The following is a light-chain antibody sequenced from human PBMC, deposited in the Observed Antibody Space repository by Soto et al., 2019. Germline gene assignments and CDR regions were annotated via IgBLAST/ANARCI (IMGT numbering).Light chain of an antibody. CDR2: GVS. J-gene: IGLJ3*02. CDR3: SSYTSTSTWV. V-gene: IGLV2-14*01. CDR1: SSDVGGYNY. Sequence: QSVLTQPASVSGSPGQSITISCTGTSSDVGGYNYVSWYQQYPGKVPKLMIYGVSNRPSGVSHRFSGSKSGNTASLTISGLQAEDEADYYCSSYTSTSTWVFGGGTKLTVL.